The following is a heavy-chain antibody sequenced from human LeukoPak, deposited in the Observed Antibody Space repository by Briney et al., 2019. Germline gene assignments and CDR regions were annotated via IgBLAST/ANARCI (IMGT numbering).Heavy chain of an antibody. J-gene: IGHJ5*02. D-gene: IGHD1-7*01. CDR3: ARGRVGGPTGTSGGWFDP. CDR2: INHSGST. CDR1: GFTFGSFE. V-gene: IGHV4-34*01. Sequence: PGGSLRLSCAASGFTFGSFEMNWVRQAPGKGLEWIGEINHSGSTNYNPSLKSRVTISVDTSKNQFSLKLSSVTAADTAVYYCARGRVGGPTGTSGGWFDPWGQGTLVTVSS.